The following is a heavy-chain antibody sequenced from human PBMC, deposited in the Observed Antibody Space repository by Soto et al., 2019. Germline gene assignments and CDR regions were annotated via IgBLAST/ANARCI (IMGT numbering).Heavy chain of an antibody. J-gene: IGHJ6*02. CDR1: GYIFVNYG. Sequence: QVQLVQSGDEVKKPGASVKVSCKASGYIFVNYGIAWVRQAPGQGLEWMGWISPYTGNTHSATKVQGRLTMTTDTSTSTAYMDRGSLTSEDTAVYYCVMVDNYVTPTPQDVWGQVTTVTVSS. CDR2: ISPYTGNT. D-gene: IGHD3-16*01. CDR3: VMVDNYVTPTPQDV. V-gene: IGHV1-18*01.